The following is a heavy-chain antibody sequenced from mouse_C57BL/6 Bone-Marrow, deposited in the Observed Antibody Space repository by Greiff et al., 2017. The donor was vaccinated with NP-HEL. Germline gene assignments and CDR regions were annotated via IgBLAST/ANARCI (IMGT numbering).Heavy chain of an antibody. Sequence: EVQLVESEGGLVQPGSSMKLSCTASGFTFSDYYMAWVRQVPEKGLEWVANINHDGSSTYYLDSLKSRFTISRDNAKNILYLQMSSLKSEDTATYYCARSYDYDGTTSYYAMDDWGKGTSVTVAS. D-gene: IGHD2-4*01. J-gene: IGHJ4*01. CDR1: GFTFSDYY. V-gene: IGHV5-16*01. CDR3: ARSYDYDGTTSYYAMDD. CDR2: INHDGSST.